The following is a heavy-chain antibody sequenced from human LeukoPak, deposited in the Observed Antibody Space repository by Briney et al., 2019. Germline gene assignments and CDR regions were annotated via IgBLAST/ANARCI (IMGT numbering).Heavy chain of an antibody. CDR2: INHSGST. Sequence: ASETLSLTCAVYGGSFSGYYWSWIRQPPGKGLEWIGEINHSGSTNYNPSLKSRVTISVDTSKNQFSLKLSSVTGADTAVYYCGGVSGRQFDPWGQGTLVTVSS. CDR1: GGSFSGYY. D-gene: IGHD6-25*01. CDR3: GGVSGRQFDP. J-gene: IGHJ5*02. V-gene: IGHV4-34*01.